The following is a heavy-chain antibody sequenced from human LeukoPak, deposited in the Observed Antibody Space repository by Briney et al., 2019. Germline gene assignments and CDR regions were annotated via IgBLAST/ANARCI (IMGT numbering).Heavy chain of an antibody. CDR3: ARIVVRGVIIYAFDI. CDR2: INAGNGNT. V-gene: IGHV1-3*01. Sequence: ALVKVSCKASGYTFTSYAMHWVRQAPGQRLEWMGWINAGNGNTKYSRKFQGRVTITRDTSASTAYMELSSLRSEDTAVYYCARIVVRGVIIYAFDIWGQGTMVTVSS. CDR1: GYTFTSYA. D-gene: IGHD3-10*01. J-gene: IGHJ3*02.